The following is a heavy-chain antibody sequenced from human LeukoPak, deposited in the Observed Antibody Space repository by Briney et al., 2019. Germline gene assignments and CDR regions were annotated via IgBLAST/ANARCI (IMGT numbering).Heavy chain of an antibody. D-gene: IGHD6-6*01. V-gene: IGHV1-69*13. Sequence: SVKVSCKASGGTFISYAISWVRQAPGQGLEWMGGIIPIFGTANYAQKFQGRVTITADESTSTAYMELSSLRSEDTAVYYCARLESIAARRGDYWGQGTLVTVSS. CDR1: GGTFISYA. CDR3: ARLESIAARRGDY. J-gene: IGHJ4*02. CDR2: IIPIFGTA.